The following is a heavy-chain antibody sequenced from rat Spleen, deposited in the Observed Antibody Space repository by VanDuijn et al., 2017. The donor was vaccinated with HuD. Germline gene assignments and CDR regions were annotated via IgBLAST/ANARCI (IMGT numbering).Heavy chain of an antibody. CDR3: TITMDY. V-gene: IGHV2-1*01. CDR2: IWGDGST. J-gene: IGHJ2*01. D-gene: IGHD1-12*01. Sequence: HWVRQPPGKGLEWMGGIWGDGSTDYNSALKSRLSISRDTSKSQVFLKMNSLQTEDTAIYFCTITMDYWGQGVMVTVSS.